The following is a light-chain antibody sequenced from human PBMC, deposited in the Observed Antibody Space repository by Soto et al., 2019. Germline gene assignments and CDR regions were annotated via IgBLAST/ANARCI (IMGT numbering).Light chain of an antibody. Sequence: QSALTQPASVSGSPGQSITISCTGTSSDVGGYNYVSWYQQHPGKAPILMIYDVSNRPAGVSNRFSGSKSGNTASLTISGLQDEDEADYYCRSYTSSSTLVFGGGTKLTVL. CDR3: RSYTSSSTLV. J-gene: IGLJ2*01. CDR1: SSDVGGYNY. CDR2: DVS. V-gene: IGLV2-14*01.